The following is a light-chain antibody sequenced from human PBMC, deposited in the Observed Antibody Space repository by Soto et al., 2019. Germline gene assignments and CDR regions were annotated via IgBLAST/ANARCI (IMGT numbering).Light chain of an antibody. CDR2: EVT. CDR1: SSDVGIYNL. Sequence: QSVLTQPASVSGSPGQSITISCTGTSSDVGIYNLVSWYQQHPGKAPKFMIYEVTKQPSGVSNRFSGSKSGNTASLTISGLQAEDEADYYCCSFAGSTTWVFGGGTKLTVL. J-gene: IGLJ3*02. V-gene: IGLV2-23*02. CDR3: CSFAGSTTWV.